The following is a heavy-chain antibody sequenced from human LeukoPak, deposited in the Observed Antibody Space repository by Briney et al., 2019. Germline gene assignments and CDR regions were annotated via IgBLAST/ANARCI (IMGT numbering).Heavy chain of an antibody. J-gene: IGHJ4*02. CDR1: GGSISSSGYY. CDR3: ARAFWGSGIDY. V-gene: IGHV4-39*07. CDR2: IYYSGSN. D-gene: IGHD3-16*01. Sequence: PSETLSLTCTVSGGSISSSGYYWGWIRQTPGKGLEWIGSIYYSGSNYHNPSLKSRVSMSVDTSKNQFSLKLSSVTAADTAVYYCARAFWGSGIDYWGQGILVIVSS.